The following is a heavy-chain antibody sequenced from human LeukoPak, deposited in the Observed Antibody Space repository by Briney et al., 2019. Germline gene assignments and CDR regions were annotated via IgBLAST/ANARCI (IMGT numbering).Heavy chain of an antibody. Sequence: PSETLSPTCTVSGGSISSYYWSWIRQPPGKGLEWIGYIYYSGSTNYNPSLKSRVTISVDTSKNQFSLKLSSVTAADTAVYYCARVGYDSSGYYLKFDYWGQGTLVTVSS. D-gene: IGHD3-22*01. CDR3: ARVGYDSSGYYLKFDY. CDR1: GGSISSYY. CDR2: IYYSGST. V-gene: IGHV4-59*01. J-gene: IGHJ4*02.